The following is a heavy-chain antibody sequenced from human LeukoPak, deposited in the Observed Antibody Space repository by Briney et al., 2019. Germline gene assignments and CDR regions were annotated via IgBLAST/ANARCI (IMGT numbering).Heavy chain of an antibody. Sequence: RGESLKISCKGSGYSFTSYWISWVRQMPGKGLEWMGRIDPSDSYTNYSPSFQGHVTISADKSISTAYLQWSSLKASDSAIYYCARQASGWYFLDLWGQGTLVTVSS. CDR1: GYSFTSYW. V-gene: IGHV5-10-1*01. CDR2: IDPSDSYT. CDR3: ARQASGWYFLDL. J-gene: IGHJ4*02. D-gene: IGHD6-19*01.